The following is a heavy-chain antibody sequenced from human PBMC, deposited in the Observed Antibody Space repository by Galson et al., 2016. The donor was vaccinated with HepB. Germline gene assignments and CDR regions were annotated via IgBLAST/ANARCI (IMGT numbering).Heavy chain of an antibody. Sequence: SETLSLTCTVSGGSISSSSSHWAWLRQPPGKGLEWIATIHHSGTTYYNPSLKSRVTMSVDTSKNQFSLTLNSVTATDTAVFYCARPVVPGYVDLWGRGTLVTVSS. V-gene: IGHV4-39*01. D-gene: IGHD2-15*01. CDR2: IHHSGTT. CDR3: ARPVVPGYVDL. CDR1: GGSISSSSSH. J-gene: IGHJ2*01.